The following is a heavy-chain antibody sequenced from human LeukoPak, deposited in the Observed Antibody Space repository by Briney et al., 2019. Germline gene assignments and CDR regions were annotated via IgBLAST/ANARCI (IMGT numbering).Heavy chain of an antibody. CDR2: IYPGDSDT. V-gene: IGHV5-51*01. J-gene: IGHJ4*02. CDR1: GFTFTDYW. CDR3: ARGDASMATGFNY. D-gene: IGHD6-6*01. Sequence: GESLKISCQTSGFTFTDYWIGWVRQMPGKGIEWMGIIYPGDSDTKYSPSFRGQVTMSADKSTNTAYLQWGSLKASDTAMYFCARGDASMATGFNYWGQGTLVTVSS.